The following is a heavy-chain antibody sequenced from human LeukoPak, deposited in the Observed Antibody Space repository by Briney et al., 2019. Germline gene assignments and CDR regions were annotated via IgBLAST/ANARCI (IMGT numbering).Heavy chain of an antibody. D-gene: IGHD3-3*01. CDR2: IYYSGST. V-gene: IGHV4-31*03. CDR1: GGSISSGGYY. CDR3: ARYRDVEEWLLRYYFDY. Sequence: PSQTLSPTCTVSGGSISSGGYYWSWIRQHPGKGLEWIGYIYYSGSTYYNPSLKSRVTISVDTSKNQFSLKLSSVTAADTAVYYCARYRDVEEWLLRYYFDYWGQGTLVTVSS. J-gene: IGHJ4*02.